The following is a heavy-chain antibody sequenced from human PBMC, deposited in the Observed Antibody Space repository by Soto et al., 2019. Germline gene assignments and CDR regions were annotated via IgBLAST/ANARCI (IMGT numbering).Heavy chain of an antibody. V-gene: IGHV3-9*01. CDR3: AKGGYIVVVPAALAVADYYYGMDV. CDR1: GFTFDDYA. CDR2: ISWNSGSI. J-gene: IGHJ6*02. Sequence: GGSLRLSCAASGFTFDDYAMHWVRQAPGKGLEWVSGISWNSGSIGYADSVKGRFTISRDNAKNTLYLQMNSLRAEDTAVYYCAKGGYIVVVPAALAVADYYYGMDVWGQGTTVTVSS. D-gene: IGHD2-2*01.